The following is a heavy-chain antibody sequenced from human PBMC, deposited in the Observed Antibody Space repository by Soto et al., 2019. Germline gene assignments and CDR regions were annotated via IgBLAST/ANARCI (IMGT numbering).Heavy chain of an antibody. J-gene: IGHJ3*02. CDR3: ARKGYYYDSSGYLANDAFDI. Sequence: SVKVSCKASGGTFSSYAISWVRQAPGQGLEWMGGIIPIFGTANYAQKFQGRVTITADESTSTAYMELSSLRSEDTAVYYCARKGYYYDSSGYLANDAFDIWGQGTMVTVSS. CDR2: IIPIFGTA. D-gene: IGHD3-22*01. V-gene: IGHV1-69*13. CDR1: GGTFSSYA.